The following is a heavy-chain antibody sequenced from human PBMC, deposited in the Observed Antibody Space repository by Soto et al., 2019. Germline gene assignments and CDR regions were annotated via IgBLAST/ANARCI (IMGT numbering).Heavy chain of an antibody. CDR2: IYYAGST. D-gene: IGHD2-21*01. CDR1: GGSISPYY. J-gene: IGHJ5*02. Sequence: SETLSLTCTVSGGSISPYYWSWIRQAPGKGLEWIGYIYYAGSTSYNPSLKGRVTISLETSKSQFSLRLSSVTAADTAVYYCARLGPYYHSFDPWGPGTLVTVSS. CDR3: ARLGPYYHSFDP. V-gene: IGHV4-59*08.